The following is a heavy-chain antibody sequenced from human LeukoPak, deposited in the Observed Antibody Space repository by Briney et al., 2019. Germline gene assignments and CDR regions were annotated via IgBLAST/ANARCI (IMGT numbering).Heavy chain of an antibody. Sequence: AGASLRLSCAASGFTFSSYAMSWVRQAPGKGLEWVSAISGSGGSTCYADSVKGRFTISRDNSKNTLYLQMNSLRAEDTAVYYCAKVGGYAQRHYYYYYGMDVWGQGTTVTVSS. CDR1: GFTFSSYA. D-gene: IGHD5-12*01. J-gene: IGHJ6*02. CDR2: ISGSGGST. V-gene: IGHV3-23*01. CDR3: AKVGGYAQRHYYYYYGMDV.